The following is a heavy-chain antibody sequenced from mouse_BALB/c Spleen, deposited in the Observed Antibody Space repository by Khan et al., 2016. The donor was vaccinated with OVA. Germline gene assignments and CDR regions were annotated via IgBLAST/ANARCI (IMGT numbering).Heavy chain of an antibody. V-gene: IGHV2-2*01. J-gene: IGHJ4*01. Sequence: QVQLKLSGPGLVQPSQNLSITCTISGFSLTDYGIHWVRQSPGKALEWLGVIWSGGSTDYNAACISRLSTTKANSKSQIFFKMNSRQVDDTAIYYCARNWVCHYYGYGGMDYWGQGTSVTVSS. D-gene: IGHD1-2*01. CDR3: ARNWVCHYYGYGGMDY. CDR2: IWSGGST. CDR1: GFSLTDYG.